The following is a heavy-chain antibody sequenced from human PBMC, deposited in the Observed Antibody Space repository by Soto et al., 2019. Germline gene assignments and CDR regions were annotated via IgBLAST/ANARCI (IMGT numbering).Heavy chain of an antibody. CDR2: IYYSGST. J-gene: IGHJ4*02. V-gene: IGHV4-59*01. CDR1: GGSISSYY. Sequence: QVQLQESGPGLVKPSETLSLTCTASGGSISSYYWSWIRQPPGKGLERIGYIYYSGSTNYNPSLKSRVTISVDTSKNQFSLQLSSVPAADTAVDYCARCTGPAAARGDTGSTYLDYWGQGTLVTVSS. CDR3: ARCTGPAAARGDTGSTYLDY. D-gene: IGHD6-13*01.